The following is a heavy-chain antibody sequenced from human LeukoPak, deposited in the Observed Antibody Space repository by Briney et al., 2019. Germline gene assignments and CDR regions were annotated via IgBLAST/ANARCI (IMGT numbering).Heavy chain of an antibody. CDR2: ISWNSGSI. CDR3: AKGSTVNDY. Sequence: GGSLRLSCAASGFTFDDYAMHWVRQAPGKGLEWVSGISWNSGSIGYADSVKGRFTISRDNSKNTLYLQMNSLRAEDTAVYYCAKGSTVNDYWGQGTLVTVSS. D-gene: IGHD4-17*01. V-gene: IGHV3-9*01. J-gene: IGHJ4*02. CDR1: GFTFDDYA.